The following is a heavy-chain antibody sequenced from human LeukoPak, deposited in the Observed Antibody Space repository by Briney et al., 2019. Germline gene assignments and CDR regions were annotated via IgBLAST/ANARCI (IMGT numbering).Heavy chain of an antibody. Sequence: ASVKVSCRASGYTFTSYGISWVRQAPGQGLEWMGWISAYNGNTNYAQKLQGRVTMTTDTSTSTAYMELRSLRSDDTAVYYCARDPEVATPREVDYWGQGTLVTVSS. CDR3: ARDPEVATPREVDY. J-gene: IGHJ4*02. CDR1: GYTFTSYG. V-gene: IGHV1-18*01. D-gene: IGHD5-12*01. CDR2: ISAYNGNT.